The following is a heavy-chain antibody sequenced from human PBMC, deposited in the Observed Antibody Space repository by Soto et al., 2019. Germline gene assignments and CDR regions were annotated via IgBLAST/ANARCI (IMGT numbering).Heavy chain of an antibody. CDR2: IYYIGST. Sequence: PSETLSLTCTVSGGSISSGYYYWSWIRQPPGKGLEWIGYIYYIGSTYYNPSLKSRVTISVDTSKNQFSLKMSSVTAADTAVYYCASDWRLPSPPHYYYGMDVLGQGTTVTVSS. CDR1: GGSISSGYYY. D-gene: IGHD2-21*02. J-gene: IGHJ6*02. V-gene: IGHV4-30-4*01. CDR3: ASDWRLPSPPHYYYGMDV.